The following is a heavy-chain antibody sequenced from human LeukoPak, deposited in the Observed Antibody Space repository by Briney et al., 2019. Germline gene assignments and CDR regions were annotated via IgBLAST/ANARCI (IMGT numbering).Heavy chain of an antibody. D-gene: IGHD3-3*01. J-gene: IGHJ6*03. CDR2: ISSSGSTI. V-gene: IGHV3-11*04. CDR3: ARVGGLRFLEWQAYYYYYYMDV. CDR1: GFTFSDYY. Sequence: TGGSLRLFCAASGFTFSDYYMSWIRQAPGKGLEWVSYISSSGSTIYYADSVKGRFTISRDNAKNSLYLQMNSLRAEDTAVYYCARVGGLRFLEWQAYYYYYYMDVWGKGTTVTVSS.